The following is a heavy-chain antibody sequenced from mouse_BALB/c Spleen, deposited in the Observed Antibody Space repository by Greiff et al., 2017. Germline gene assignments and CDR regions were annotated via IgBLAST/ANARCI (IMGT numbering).Heavy chain of an antibody. Sequence: EVQGVESGGGLVQPGGSRKLSCAASGFTFSSYTMSWVRQTPEKRLEWVAYISNGGGSTYYPDTVKGRFTISRDNAKNTLYLQMSSLKSEDTAMYYGARGGVVAKGFDYWGQGTTLTVSS. CDR2: ISNGGGST. J-gene: IGHJ2*01. D-gene: IGHD1-1*01. CDR3: ARGGVVAKGFDY. CDR1: GFTFSSYT. V-gene: IGHV5-12-2*01.